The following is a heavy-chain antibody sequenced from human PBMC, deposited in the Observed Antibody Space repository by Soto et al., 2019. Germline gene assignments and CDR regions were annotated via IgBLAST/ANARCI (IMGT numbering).Heavy chain of an antibody. CDR3: ARRAGRWLRLDY. CDR2: IYPGDSDT. Sequence: PWESMTISFTLSGNSFTRYWIGWVSQRPGKGLEWMGIIYPGDSDTRYSPSFQGQVTISADKSISTAYLQWSSLKASDAAMYYCARRAGRWLRLDYWGQGTLGTASS. D-gene: IGHD6-19*01. V-gene: IGHV5-51*01. CDR1: GNSFTRYW. J-gene: IGHJ4*02.